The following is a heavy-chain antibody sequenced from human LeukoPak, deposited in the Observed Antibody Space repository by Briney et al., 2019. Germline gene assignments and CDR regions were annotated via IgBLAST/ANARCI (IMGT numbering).Heavy chain of an antibody. V-gene: IGHV3-21*01. CDR2: ISSSSSYI. CDR1: GFTFSSYS. Sequence: GGSLRLSCAATGFTFSSYSMNWVRQAPGKGLEWVSSISSSSSYIYYADSVKGRFTISRDNAKNSLYLQMNSLRAEDTAVYYCARGSVQAAAAGINPDYWGQGTLLTVSS. D-gene: IGHD6-13*01. J-gene: IGHJ4*02. CDR3: ARGSVQAAAAGINPDY.